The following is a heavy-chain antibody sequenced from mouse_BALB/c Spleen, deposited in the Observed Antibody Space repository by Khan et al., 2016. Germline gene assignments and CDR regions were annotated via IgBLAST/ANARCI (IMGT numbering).Heavy chain of an antibody. J-gene: IGHJ1*01. Sequence: EVQLQESGPGLVKPSQSLSLTCSVTGYSITSGYYWNWIRQFPGNKLEWMGYISYDGSNNYNPSLKNRISITRDTSKNQFFLKLNSVTTEDTATXYWTRDPFYNYGSSCWYFDGWGAGTTVTVSS. D-gene: IGHD1-1*01. CDR2: ISYDGSN. V-gene: IGHV3-6*02. CDR1: GYSITSGYY. CDR3: TRDPFYNYGSSCWYFDG.